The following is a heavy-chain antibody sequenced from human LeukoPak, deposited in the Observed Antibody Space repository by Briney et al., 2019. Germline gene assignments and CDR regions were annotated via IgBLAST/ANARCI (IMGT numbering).Heavy chain of an antibody. V-gene: IGHV3-33*01. CDR3: ARFSETREFDY. Sequence: GGSLRLSCAASGFTFSSYGMHWVRQAPGKGLEWVAVIWYDGSNKYYADSVKGRFTISRDNSKNTLYLQMNSLRAEDTAVYYCARFSETREFDYWGQGTLVTVSS. J-gene: IGHJ4*02. CDR1: GFTFSSYG. CDR2: IWYDGSNK. D-gene: IGHD3-16*01.